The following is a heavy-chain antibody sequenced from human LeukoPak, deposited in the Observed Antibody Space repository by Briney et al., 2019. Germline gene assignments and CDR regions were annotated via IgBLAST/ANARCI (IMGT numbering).Heavy chain of an antibody. Sequence: PGGPLRLSCAASGFALSSHWMTWVRQVPGRGPKWVANVNRDGSETYYLDSVKGRFTISKDNAKNSLYLQMNSLRAEDTALYHCARNNGMDVWGQGTTVIVSS. CDR1: GFALSSHW. CDR3: ARNNGMDV. V-gene: IGHV3-7*03. J-gene: IGHJ6*02. CDR2: VNRDGSET.